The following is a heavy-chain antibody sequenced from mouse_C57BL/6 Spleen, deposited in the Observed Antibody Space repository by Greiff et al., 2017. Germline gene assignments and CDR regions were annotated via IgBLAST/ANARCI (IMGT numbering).Heavy chain of an antibody. D-gene: IGHD1-1*01. Sequence: EVKLVESGGGLVKPGGSLKLSCAASGFTFSDYGMHWVRQAPEKGLEWVAYISSGSSTIYYADTVKGRFTISRDNAKNTLFLQMTSLRSEGTAMYYCARGVHYYGSSWFAYWGQGTLVTVSA. CDR2: ISSGSSTI. J-gene: IGHJ3*01. CDR3: ARGVHYYGSSWFAY. CDR1: GFTFSDYG. V-gene: IGHV5-17*01.